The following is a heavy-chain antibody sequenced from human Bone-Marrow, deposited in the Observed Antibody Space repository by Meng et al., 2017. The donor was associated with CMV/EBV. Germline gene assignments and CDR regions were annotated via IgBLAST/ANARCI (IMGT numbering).Heavy chain of an antibody. J-gene: IGHJ6*02. CDR3: ARGYCSGGSCYWNYYYGMAV. Sequence: SVKVSCKASGGTFSSYAISWVRQAPGQGLEWMGGIIPIFGTANYAQKFQGRVTITTDESTSIAYMELSSLRSEDTAVYYCARGYCSGGSCYWNYYYGMAVWGQGPTVTVYS. V-gene: IGHV1-69*05. CDR2: IIPIFGTA. CDR1: GGTFSSYA. D-gene: IGHD2-15*01.